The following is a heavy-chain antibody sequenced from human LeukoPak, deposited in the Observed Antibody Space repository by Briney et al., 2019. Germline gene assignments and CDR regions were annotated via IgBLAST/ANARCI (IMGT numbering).Heavy chain of an antibody. D-gene: IGHD3-10*01. CDR3: ARHRAIGVRAVPWVGPNWFDP. J-gene: IGHJ5*02. Sequence: GESLKISCKGSGYNFTSYWIAWVRQMPGKGLEWMGIIYPGDSDTRYSPSFIDQVTILADKSISTAYLQWSSLKASDTAMYYCARHRAIGVRAVPWVGPNWFDPWGQGTLVTVSP. V-gene: IGHV5-51*01. CDR1: GYNFTSYW. CDR2: IYPGDSDT.